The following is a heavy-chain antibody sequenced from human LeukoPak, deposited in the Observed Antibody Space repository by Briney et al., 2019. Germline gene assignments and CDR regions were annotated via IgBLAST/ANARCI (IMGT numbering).Heavy chain of an antibody. D-gene: IGHD1-26*01. CDR3: ARHPYSGSYHFDY. Sequence: ASVTVSCKASGYIFTGYYMHWVRQAPGQGLEWMGWINPNSGGTNSAQKFQGRVTMTRDTSISTAYMELSRLTSDDTAVYYCARHPYSGSYHFDYWGQGTLVTVSS. V-gene: IGHV1-2*02. CDR2: INPNSGGT. CDR1: GYIFTGYY. J-gene: IGHJ4*02.